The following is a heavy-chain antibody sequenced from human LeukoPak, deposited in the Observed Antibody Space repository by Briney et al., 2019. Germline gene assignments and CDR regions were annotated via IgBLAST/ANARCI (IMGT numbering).Heavy chain of an antibody. V-gene: IGHV1-69*04. CDR3: ARDQGNTMIVVDSAFDY. Sequence: ASVKVSCKASGGTFSSYAISWVRQAPGQGLEWMGRIIPILGIANYAQKFQGRVTITADKSTSTAYMELSSLRSEDTAVYYCARDQGNTMIVVDSAFDYWGQGTLVTVSS. J-gene: IGHJ4*02. D-gene: IGHD3-22*01. CDR1: GGTFSSYA. CDR2: IIPILGIA.